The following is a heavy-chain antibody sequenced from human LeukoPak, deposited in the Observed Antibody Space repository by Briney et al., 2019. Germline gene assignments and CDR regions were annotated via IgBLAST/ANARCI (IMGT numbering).Heavy chain of an antibody. V-gene: IGHV1-18*04. CDR1: GYTFTNYG. D-gene: IGHD2-2*01. CDR3: AGDEDIVVVPAAMFY. J-gene: IGHJ4*02. Sequence: ASVKVPCQASGYTFTNYGISWVRPAAGQGLEWMGWISAYNGKTNYAQKLQGRVTMTTHTSTGTAYMELRSLRSEDTVVYYGAGDEDIVVVPAAMFYWGKGTLVTVSS. CDR2: ISAYNGKT.